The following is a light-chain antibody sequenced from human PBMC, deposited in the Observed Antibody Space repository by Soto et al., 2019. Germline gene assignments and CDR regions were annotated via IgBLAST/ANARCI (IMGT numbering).Light chain of an antibody. CDR2: DNN. J-gene: IGLJ2*01. V-gene: IGLV1-51*01. Sequence: QSVLTQPPSVSAAPGQTVTISCSGSSSNIGNNYVSWYQQLPGTAPKLLIYDNNKRPSGIPDRFSGSKSGTSATLGITGLRTGDEADYYCGTWDSSLSAYVVFGGGTKVTVL. CDR3: GTWDSSLSAYVV. CDR1: SSNIGNNY.